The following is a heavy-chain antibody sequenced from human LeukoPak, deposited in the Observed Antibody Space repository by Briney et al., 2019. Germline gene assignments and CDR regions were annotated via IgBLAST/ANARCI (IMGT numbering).Heavy chain of an antibody. CDR1: GFTFSSYG. J-gene: IGHJ4*02. V-gene: IGHV3-30*03. D-gene: IGHD1-26*01. CDR3: ASSGSYDDY. Sequence: GGSLRLSCAASGFTFSSYGMHWVRQAPGKGLEWVAVISYDGSNKYYADSVKGRFTISRDNSKNTLYLQMNSLRAEDTAVYYCASSGSYDDYRGQGTLVTVSS. CDR2: ISYDGSNK.